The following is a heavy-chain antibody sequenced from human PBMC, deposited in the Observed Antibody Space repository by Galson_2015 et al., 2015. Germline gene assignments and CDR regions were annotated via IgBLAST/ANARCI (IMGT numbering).Heavy chain of an antibody. V-gene: IGHV3-23*01. CDR3: AKDLGIAMVFGF. D-gene: IGHD5-18*01. CDR1: GFTFSSYA. CDR2: ISGSGGST. J-gene: IGHJ4*02. Sequence: SLRLSCAASGFTFSSYAMSWVRQAPGKGLEWVSAISGSGGSTYYADPVKGRFTISRDNSKNTLCLQMNSLRAEDTAVYYCAKDLGIAMVFGFRGQGTLVTVSS.